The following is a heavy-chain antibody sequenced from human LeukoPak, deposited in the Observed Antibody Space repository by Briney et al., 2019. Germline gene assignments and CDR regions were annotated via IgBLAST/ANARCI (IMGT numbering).Heavy chain of an antibody. J-gene: IGHJ1*01. CDR2: IILIFCTP. CDR1: GGSFSSYG. V-gene: IGHV1-69*05. D-gene: IGHD3-22*01. Sequence: SVKVSCKASGGSFSSYGISWVRLAPGQGLEWMGGIILIFCTPNHAQKFQGRVTITTDESTSTAYMELSSLRSEDTAVYYCARGYYYDSSGYPKSPEYFQHWGQGTLVTVSS. CDR3: ARGYYYDSSGYPKSPEYFQH.